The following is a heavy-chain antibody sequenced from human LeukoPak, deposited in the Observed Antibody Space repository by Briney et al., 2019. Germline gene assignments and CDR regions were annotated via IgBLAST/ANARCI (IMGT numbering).Heavy chain of an antibody. D-gene: IGHD6-13*01. CDR1: GYSISSGYY. V-gene: IGHV4-38-2*02. Sequence: SETLSLTCTVSGYSISSGYYWGWIQQPPGKGLEWIGSIYHSGSTYYNPSLKSRVTISVDTSKNQFSLKLSSVTAADTAVYYCARDLRAAAGTGYWGQGTLVTVSS. J-gene: IGHJ4*02. CDR3: ARDLRAAAGTGY. CDR2: IYHSGST.